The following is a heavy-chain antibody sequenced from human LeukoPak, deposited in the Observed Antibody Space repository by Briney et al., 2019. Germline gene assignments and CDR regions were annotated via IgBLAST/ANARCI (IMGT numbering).Heavy chain of an antibody. D-gene: IGHD1-26*01. Sequence: PSETLSLTCTVSGGSISSSSYYWGWIRQPPGKGLEWIGSIYYGGSTYYNPSLKSRVTISVDTSKNQFSLKLSSVTAADTAVYYCASHNSGTYYKTAFEYWGQGTLVTVSS. J-gene: IGHJ4*02. CDR1: GGSISSSSYY. CDR3: ASHNSGTYYKTAFEY. CDR2: IYYGGST. V-gene: IGHV4-39*01.